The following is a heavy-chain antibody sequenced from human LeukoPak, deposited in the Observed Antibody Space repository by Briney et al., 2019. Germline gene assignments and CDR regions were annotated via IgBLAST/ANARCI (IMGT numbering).Heavy chain of an antibody. V-gene: IGHV3-64D*06. CDR1: GFPFNTCA. Sequence: GGSLRLSCSASGFPFNTCAIHWVRQAPGKGLEYVAGISSNGDNTDFADSAKGRFTISRDNSKSTLFLQMNSLRAEDTAVYFCTRDSALLGVAFDLWGQGTVVTVSS. D-gene: IGHD2-15*01. CDR2: ISSNGDNT. CDR3: TRDSALLGVAFDL. J-gene: IGHJ3*01.